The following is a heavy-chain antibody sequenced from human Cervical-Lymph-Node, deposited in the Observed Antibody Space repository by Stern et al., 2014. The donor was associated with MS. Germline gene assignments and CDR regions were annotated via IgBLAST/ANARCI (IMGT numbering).Heavy chain of an antibody. CDR2: IIPIFGTA. J-gene: IGHJ6*02. Sequence: VQLVESGAEVKKPGSSVKVSCKASGGTFSSYAISWVRQAPGQGLEWMGGIIPIFGTANYAQKFQGRVTITAYESTSTAYMELSSLRSEDTAVYYCARDYGDYVGYYYGMDVWGQGTTVTVSS. D-gene: IGHD4-17*01. CDR1: GGTFSSYA. CDR3: ARDYGDYVGYYYGMDV. V-gene: IGHV1-69*01.